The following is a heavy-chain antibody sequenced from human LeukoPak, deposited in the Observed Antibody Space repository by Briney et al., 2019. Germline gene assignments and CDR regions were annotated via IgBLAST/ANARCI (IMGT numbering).Heavy chain of an antibody. Sequence: ASVKVSCKASGYTFTDYYIHWVRQAPGQGLEWMAWMNPNRGDTTYAQKFQGRVTMTRDTSISTAYMELSRLRSDDTAVYYCARDRLRGFRYCSGGSCYNWFDPWGQGTLVTVSS. CDR3: ARDRLRGFRYCSGGSCYNWFDP. D-gene: IGHD2-15*01. J-gene: IGHJ5*02. CDR2: MNPNRGDT. V-gene: IGHV1-2*02. CDR1: GYTFTDYY.